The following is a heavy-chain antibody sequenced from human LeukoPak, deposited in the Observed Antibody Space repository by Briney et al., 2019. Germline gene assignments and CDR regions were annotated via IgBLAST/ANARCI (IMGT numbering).Heavy chain of an antibody. Sequence: PGGTLRLSCAVCGLTFSNYWMHWVRQAPGKGLEWVAQIKEDGCEKYYVDSVKGGYTIYGDNAKNSLHPQLQSLSAEDAAVYSCVSLPVDIWGQGTLVTVSS. V-gene: IGHV3-7*01. CDR2: IKEDGCEK. J-gene: IGHJ4*02. CDR3: VSLPVDI. CDR1: GLTFSNYW.